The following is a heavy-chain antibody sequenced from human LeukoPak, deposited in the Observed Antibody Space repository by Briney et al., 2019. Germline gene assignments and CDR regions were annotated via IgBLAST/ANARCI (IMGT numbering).Heavy chain of an antibody. J-gene: IGHJ4*02. CDR1: GFSFSTYW. Sequence: PGGSLRLSCAASGFSFSTYWMSWVRQAPGKGLEWLANIKQDGSQKYYVDSVKDRFTISRDNAKNSLYLQLDSLRADDTAVYYCARDHDSNWYSYHDYWGRGTPVTVSS. CDR3: ARDHDSNWYSYHDY. V-gene: IGHV3-7*03. D-gene: IGHD6-13*01. CDR2: IKQDGSQK.